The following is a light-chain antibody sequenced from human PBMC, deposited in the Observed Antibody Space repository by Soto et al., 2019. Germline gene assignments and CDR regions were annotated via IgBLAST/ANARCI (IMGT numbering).Light chain of an antibody. CDR3: NSYTSSSTLV. V-gene: IGLV2-14*03. CDR2: NVY. CDR1: SSDVGGYNV. Sequence: SALTQPSSVSGSPGQAITISCTGTSSDVGGYNVVSWYQQHPGKAPKLMLYNVYDRPSGISHRFSGSRSGNTASLTISGLQAEDEARYYCNSYTSSSTLVFGGGTQLTV. J-gene: IGLJ2*01.